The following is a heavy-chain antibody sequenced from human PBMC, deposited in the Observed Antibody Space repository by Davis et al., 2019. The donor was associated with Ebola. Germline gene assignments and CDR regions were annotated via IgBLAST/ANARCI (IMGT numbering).Heavy chain of an antibody. Sequence: GGSLRLSCAASGFTFSSYAMHWVRQAPGKGLEWVAVISYDGSNKYYADSVKGRFTISRDNSKNTLYLQMNSLRAEDTAVYYCARDLQHIDSLWGQGTLVTVSS. CDR1: GFTFSSYA. CDR2: ISYDGSNK. D-gene: IGHD3-9*01. CDR3: ARDLQHIDSL. J-gene: IGHJ4*02. V-gene: IGHV3-30-3*01.